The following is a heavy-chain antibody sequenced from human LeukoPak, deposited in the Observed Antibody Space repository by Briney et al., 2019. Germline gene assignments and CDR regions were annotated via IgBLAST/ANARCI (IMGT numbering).Heavy chain of an antibody. V-gene: IGHV4-59*12. J-gene: IGHJ6*03. CDR1: GGSISNYY. D-gene: IGHD5-18*01. CDR2: ISYSGST. Sequence: SETLSLTCTVSGGSISNYYWSWIRQPPGKGLEWIGYISYSGSTNYNPSLKSRVTMAVGPSKNQFSLKLSSVTAADTAVYYCARGRYSYGPQNYDYMDVWGKGTTVTISS. CDR3: ARGRYSYGPQNYDYMDV.